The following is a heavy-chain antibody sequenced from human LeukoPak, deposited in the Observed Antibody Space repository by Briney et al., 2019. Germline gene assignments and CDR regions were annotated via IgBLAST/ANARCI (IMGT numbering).Heavy chain of an antibody. CDR2: ISPNGSVR. CDR1: GFTFDDSW. J-gene: IGHJ4*03. V-gene: IGHV3-74*01. D-gene: IGHD3-22*01. CDR3: SRDRNFYESL. Sequence: GSLPLSCAASGFTFDDSWVHWVRQAPGKGLVWVARISPNGSVRSNADSVQGRVTVYRDNPRDTVYLEMSSLRVEDTAVYYCSRDRNFYESLWGQGNLVPVSS.